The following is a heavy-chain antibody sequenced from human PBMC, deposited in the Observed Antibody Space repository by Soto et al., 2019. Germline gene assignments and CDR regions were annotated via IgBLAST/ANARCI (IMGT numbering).Heavy chain of an antibody. CDR3: ATTADH. J-gene: IGHJ4*02. CDR2: IYYTGTT. V-gene: IGHV4-39*02. Sequence: QVQMQESGPGLVRPSETLSLTCTGSGGSISGSIYYWAWIRQPPGKGLEWIGSIYYTGTTYYNPSVSSRVAMSVDTLNNHFSLTLTTVTAANTAVYYCATTADHWGQGTLVTVSS. D-gene: IGHD2-21*02. CDR1: GGSISGSIYY.